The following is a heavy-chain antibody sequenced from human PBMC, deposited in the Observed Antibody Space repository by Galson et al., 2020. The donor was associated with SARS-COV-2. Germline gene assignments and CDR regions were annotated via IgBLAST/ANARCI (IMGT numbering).Heavy chain of an antibody. CDR2: IGRTGTTI. CDR3: AKLELPSGDGWDFDL. D-gene: IGHD1-7*01. Sequence: GGSLRLSCIASGLSFSDHYMSWIRQAPGQGLEWVSYIGRTGTTIQYADSVRGRFTISRDNARNSVFLQINSLRAEDSAVYYCAKLELPSGDGWDFDLWGRGTLVTVSA. J-gene: IGHJ2*01. V-gene: IGHV3-11*01. CDR1: GLSFSDHY.